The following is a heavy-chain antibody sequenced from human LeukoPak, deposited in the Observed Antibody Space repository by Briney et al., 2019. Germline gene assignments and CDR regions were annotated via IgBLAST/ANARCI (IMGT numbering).Heavy chain of an antibody. CDR1: GFTLDDYG. V-gene: IGHV3-20*04. CDR2: INWNGGST. CDR3: AREFGGDYPLDY. Sequence: PGGSLRLSCAVSGFTLDDYGMSWVRQAPGKGLEWVSRINWNGGSTDYVDSVKGRFTISRDTAKNSLYLQMNSLRAEDTALYYCAREFGGDYPLDYWGQGTLVTVSS. J-gene: IGHJ4*02. D-gene: IGHD2-21*02.